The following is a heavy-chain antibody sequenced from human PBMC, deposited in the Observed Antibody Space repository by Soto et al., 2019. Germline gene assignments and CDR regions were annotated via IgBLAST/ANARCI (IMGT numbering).Heavy chain of an antibody. V-gene: IGHV1-8*01. D-gene: IGHD2-15*01. CDR3: TRDHCSSGTAYISFDP. CDR2: MKPNRGNA. J-gene: IGHJ5*02. Sequence: ASVKVSCKASGYTFTRYDINWVRQATGQGREWMGWMKPNRGNASYAQKLQGRVTMTRKTSISTTYKMLSSMSSEATTGYYNTRDHCSSGTAYISFDPWGQGTLVTVSS. CDR1: GYTFTRYD.